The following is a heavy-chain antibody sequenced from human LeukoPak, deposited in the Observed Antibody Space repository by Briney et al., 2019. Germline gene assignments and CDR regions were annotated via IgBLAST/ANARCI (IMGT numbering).Heavy chain of an antibody. D-gene: IGHD6-25*01. J-gene: IGHJ4*02. CDR3: AKDGGGYSSGTAVFDY. CDR2: ISYDGSNK. Sequence: GGSLRLSCAASGFTFSSYGMHWVRQAPGKGLEWVAVISYDGSNKYYADSVKGRFTISRDNSKNTLYLQMNSLRAEDTAVYYCAKDGGGYSSGTAVFDYWGQGTLVTVSS. CDR1: GFTFSSYG. V-gene: IGHV3-30*18.